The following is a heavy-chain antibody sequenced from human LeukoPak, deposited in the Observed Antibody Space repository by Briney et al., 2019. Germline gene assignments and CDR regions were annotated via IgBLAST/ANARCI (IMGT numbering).Heavy chain of an antibody. CDR2: INPDSGST. V-gene: IGHV1-2*02. Sequence: ASVKVSCKASGYTFTGNYMHWVRQAPGQGLEWMGWINPDSGSTNYAQKFQGRVTMTRDTSISTAYMELRGLRSDDTAVYYCARDSGYNSGWYIFWGQGTLVTVSS. CDR3: ARDSGYNSGWYIF. CDR1: GYTFTGNY. D-gene: IGHD6-19*01. J-gene: IGHJ4*02.